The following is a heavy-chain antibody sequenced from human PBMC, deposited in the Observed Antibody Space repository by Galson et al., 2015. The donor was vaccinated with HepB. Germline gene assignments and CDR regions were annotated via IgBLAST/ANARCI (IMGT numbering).Heavy chain of an antibody. CDR2: ISYDGSNK. Sequence: SLRLSCAASGFTFSSYGMHWVRQAPGKGLEWVAGISYDGSNKYYADSVKGRFTISRDNSKNTLYLQMNSLRAEDTAVYYCAKDKQWLSYYYYGIDVWGQGTTVTVSS. J-gene: IGHJ6*02. V-gene: IGHV3-30*18. CDR3: AKDKQWLSYYYYGIDV. CDR1: GFTFSSYG. D-gene: IGHD6-19*01.